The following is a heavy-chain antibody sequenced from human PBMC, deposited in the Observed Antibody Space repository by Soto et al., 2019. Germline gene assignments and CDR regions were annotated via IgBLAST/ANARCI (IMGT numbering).Heavy chain of an antibody. CDR3: ARDSVVVVVAYYYYYMDV. J-gene: IGHJ6*03. V-gene: IGHV3-48*01. D-gene: IGHD2-15*01. Sequence: GGSLRLSCAASGFTFSSYSMNWVRQAPGKGLEWVSYISSSSSTIYYADSVKSRFTISRDNAKNSLYLQMNSLRAEDTAVYYCARDSVVVVVAYYYYYMDVWGKGTTVTVSS. CDR2: ISSSSSTI. CDR1: GFTFSSYS.